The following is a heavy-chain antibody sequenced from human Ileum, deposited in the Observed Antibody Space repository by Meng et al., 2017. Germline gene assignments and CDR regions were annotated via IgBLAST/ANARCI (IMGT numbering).Heavy chain of an antibody. CDR2: MHNNGTI. D-gene: IGHD6-19*01. Sequence: QRRLPGCGPAPVQPAATWSVTCVVSGGSVTSGHWWSWVRQPPGKGLEWIGEMHNNGTINYNPSLKSRVTISLDTSTNQLSLRLTSVAAADTAVYYCARHIGVTGTRGFDFWGQGTLVTVSS. V-gene: IGHV4-4*02. J-gene: IGHJ4*02. CDR1: GGSVTSGHW. CDR3: ARHIGVTGTRGFDF.